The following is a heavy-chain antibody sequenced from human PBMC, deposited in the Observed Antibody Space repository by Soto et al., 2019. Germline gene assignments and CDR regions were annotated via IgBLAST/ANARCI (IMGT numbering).Heavy chain of an antibody. Sequence: ASVKVSCKASGGTFGSYAISWVRQAPGQGLEWMGGIIPIFGTANYAQKFQGRVTITADESTSTAYMELSSLRSEDTAVYYCARGLGWGVLMVSHEQSGGMDVWGQGTTVTVSS. J-gene: IGHJ6*02. CDR3: ARGLGWGVLMVSHEQSGGMDV. V-gene: IGHV1-69*13. CDR1: GGTFGSYA. CDR2: IIPIFGTA. D-gene: IGHD2-8*01.